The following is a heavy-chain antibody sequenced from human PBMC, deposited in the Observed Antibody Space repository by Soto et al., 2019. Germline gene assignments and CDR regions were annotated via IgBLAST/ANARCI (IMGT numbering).Heavy chain of an antibody. CDR2: IYYSGST. V-gene: IGHV4-31*03. CDR1: GASISRRIYY. D-gene: IGHD4-17*01. Sequence: SETLSLTCTVSGASISRRIYYCGWIRQHPGKGLEWIGYIYYSGSTYYNPSLKSRVTISVDTSKNQFYLKLSSVTAADTAVSYCATELRENYYYYGMDVWGQGTTVPVS. CDR3: ATELRENYYYYGMDV. J-gene: IGHJ6*02.